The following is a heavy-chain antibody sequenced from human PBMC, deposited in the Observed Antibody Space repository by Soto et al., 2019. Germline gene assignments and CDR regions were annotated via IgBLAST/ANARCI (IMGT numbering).Heavy chain of an antibody. CDR3: ASSSEVAGSYYYYGMDV. J-gene: IGHJ6*02. V-gene: IGHV1-46*01. CDR2: INPSGGST. D-gene: IGHD6-19*01. Sequence: QVQLVQSGAEVKKPGASVKVSCKASGYTFTSYYMHWVRQAPGQGLEWMGIINPSGGSTSYARKSQCRATMTRDTPTSTVTMELSSLRSEDTAVYYCASSSEVAGSYYYYGMDVWGQGTTVTVSS. CDR1: GYTFTSYY.